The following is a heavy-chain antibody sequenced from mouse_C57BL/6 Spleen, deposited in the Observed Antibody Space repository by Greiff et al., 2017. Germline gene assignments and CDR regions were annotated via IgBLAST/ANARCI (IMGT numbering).Heavy chain of an antibody. J-gene: IGHJ3*01. V-gene: IGHV1-39*01. CDR2: INPNYGTT. Sequence: EVKLVESGPELVKPGASVKISCKASGYSFTDYNMNWVKQSNGKSLEWIGVINPNYGTTSYNQKFKGKATLTVDQSSSTAYMQLNSLTSEDSAVYYCARGEEIFPFFAYWGQGTLVTVSA. CDR3: ARGEEIFPFFAY. CDR1: GYSFTDYN.